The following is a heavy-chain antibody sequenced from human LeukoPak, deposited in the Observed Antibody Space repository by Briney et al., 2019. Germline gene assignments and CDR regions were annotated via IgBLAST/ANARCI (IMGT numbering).Heavy chain of an antibody. J-gene: IGHJ4*02. CDR3: ARGRGYSSGPVGY. V-gene: IGHV1-2*02. Sequence: ASVKVSCKASGYTFTGYYMHWVRPAPGQGLERMGWINPNSGGTNYAQKFQGRVTMTRDTSISTAYMELSRLRSDDTAVYYCARGRGYSSGPVGYWGQGTLVTVSS. CDR2: INPNSGGT. D-gene: IGHD6-19*01. CDR1: GYTFTGYY.